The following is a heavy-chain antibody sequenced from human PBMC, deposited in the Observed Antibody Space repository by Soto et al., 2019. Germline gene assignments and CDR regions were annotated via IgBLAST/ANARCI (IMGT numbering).Heavy chain of an antibody. Sequence: GGSLRLSCAASGFTFNIYGMHWVRQAPDKGLEWVALISYDGSNQYYADSVKGRFTISRDNSKNTLFLQMNSLRADDTSVYYCANDKASGQGSFDSWGQGTLVTVSS. CDR1: GFTFNIYG. J-gene: IGHJ4*02. CDR2: ISYDGSNQ. V-gene: IGHV3-30*18. CDR3: ANDKASGQGSFDS.